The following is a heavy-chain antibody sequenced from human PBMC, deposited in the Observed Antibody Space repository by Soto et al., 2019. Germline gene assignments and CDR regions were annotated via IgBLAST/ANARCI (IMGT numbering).Heavy chain of an antibody. Sequence: GGSLRLSCTASGFTFGDYAMSWFRQAPGKGLEWVGFIRSKAYGGTTEYAASVKGRFTISRDDSKSIAYLQMNSLKTEDTAAYYCTRGVRNVLLWFGELLQSGYYFDYWGQGTLVTVSS. D-gene: IGHD3-10*01. CDR3: TRGVRNVLLWFGELLQSGYYFDY. CDR1: GFTFGDYA. CDR2: IRSKAYGGTT. J-gene: IGHJ4*02. V-gene: IGHV3-49*03.